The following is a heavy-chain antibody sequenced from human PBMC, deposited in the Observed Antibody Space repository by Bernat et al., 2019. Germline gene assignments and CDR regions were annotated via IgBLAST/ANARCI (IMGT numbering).Heavy chain of an antibody. CDR1: GFTFSSYG. V-gene: IGHV3-30*18. D-gene: IGHD3-10*01. CDR2: ISVDGSNK. CDR3: AKDSDYNGSERFSGSFDY. J-gene: IGHJ4*03. Sequence: QVQLVESGGGVLQPGRSLRLSCAASGFTFSSYGMHWVRQAPGKGLEWVTVISVDGSNKYYADSVKGRFTISRDKSKNTLYLQMNSLRAEDTAVYYYAKDSDYNGSERFSGSFDYWGQGTLVTVSS.